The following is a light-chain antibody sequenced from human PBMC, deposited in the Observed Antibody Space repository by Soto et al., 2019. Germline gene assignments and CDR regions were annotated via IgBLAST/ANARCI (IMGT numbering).Light chain of an antibody. CDR2: GAS. V-gene: IGKV3-15*01. Sequence: EILMTQSPATLSMSPGDRATLSCRASQSVSSNLAWYQQKPGQAPRLVIYGASTRATGIPARFSGSGSGTEFTLTISSLQSEDFAVYYCQQYSNWPPLTFGGGTKVEI. CDR3: QQYSNWPPLT. CDR1: QSVSSN. J-gene: IGKJ4*01.